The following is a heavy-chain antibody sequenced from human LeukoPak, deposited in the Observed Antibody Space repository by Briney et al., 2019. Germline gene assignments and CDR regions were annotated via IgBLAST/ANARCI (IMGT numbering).Heavy chain of an antibody. CDR2: IRHDGSNE. Sequence: GGSLRLSCVGSGFTFSSYGMHWVRQAAGKGLEWVAFIRHDGSNEYYADSVKGRFTVSRDNPKNTLFLQMNSLRVEEMAVYYCAKEVHPYDSGTYYFDYWGRGTLVTVSS. J-gene: IGHJ4*02. CDR3: AKEVHPYDSGTYYFDY. CDR1: GFTFSSYG. V-gene: IGHV3-30*02. D-gene: IGHD3-10*01.